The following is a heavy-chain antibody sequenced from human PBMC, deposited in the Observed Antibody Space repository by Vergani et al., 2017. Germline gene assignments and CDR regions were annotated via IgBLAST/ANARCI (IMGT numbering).Heavy chain of an antibody. V-gene: IGHV4-31*03. CDR1: GGSISSGGYY. CDR3: TREGYYGSGYGMDV. D-gene: IGHD3-10*01. Sequence: QVQLQESGPGLVKPSQTLSLTCTVSGGSISSGGYYWSWIRQHPGKGLEWIGYIYYSGSTYYNLSLKSRVTISVDTSKNQFSLKLSSVTAADTAVYYCTREGYYGSGYGMDVWGQGTTVTVSS. CDR2: IYYSGST. J-gene: IGHJ6*02.